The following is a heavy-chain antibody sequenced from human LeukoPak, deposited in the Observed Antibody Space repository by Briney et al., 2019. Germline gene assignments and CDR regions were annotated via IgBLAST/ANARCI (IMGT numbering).Heavy chain of an antibody. CDR3: AGGFNWNAGGYSDY. Sequence: ASVKVSCKASGYTFTSYAMHWVRQAPGQRLEWMGWINAGNGNTKYSQEFQGRVTITRDTSASTAYMELSSLRSEDTGVYYCAGGFNWNAGGYSDYWGQGTLVTVSS. D-gene: IGHD1-20*01. CDR1: GYTFTSYA. CDR2: INAGNGNT. J-gene: IGHJ4*02. V-gene: IGHV1-3*03.